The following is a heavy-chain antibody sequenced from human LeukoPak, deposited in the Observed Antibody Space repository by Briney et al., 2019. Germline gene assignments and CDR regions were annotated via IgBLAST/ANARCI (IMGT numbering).Heavy chain of an antibody. CDR2: ISSSSSYI. D-gene: IGHD3-3*01. CDR1: GFTVSRNY. J-gene: IGHJ6*03. V-gene: IGHV3-21*01. Sequence: GGSLRLSCAASGFTVSRNYMIWVRQAPGKGLEWVSSISSSSSYIYYADSVKGRFTISRDNAKNSLYLQMNSLRAEDTAVYYCARLVDFWSGYPSVGYMDVWGKGTTVTVSS. CDR3: ARLVDFWSGYPSVGYMDV.